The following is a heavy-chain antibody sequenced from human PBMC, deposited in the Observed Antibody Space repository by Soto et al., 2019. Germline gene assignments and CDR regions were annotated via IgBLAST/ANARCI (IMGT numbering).Heavy chain of an antibody. CDR3: ARSGKTGYEFDY. Sequence: KPSETLSLTCTVSGDSVTFYYWNWIRQSPGKGLEWIGSIYYSGGSNYNHYLRSRLTISLDTSKNQFSLKLTSVTAADTAIYYCARSGKTGYEFDYWGQGALVTVSS. CDR2: IYYSGGS. D-gene: IGHD5-12*01. CDR1: GDSVTFYY. J-gene: IGHJ4*02. V-gene: IGHV4-59*02.